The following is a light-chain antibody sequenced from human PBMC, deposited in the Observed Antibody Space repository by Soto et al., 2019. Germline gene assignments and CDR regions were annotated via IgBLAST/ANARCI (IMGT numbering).Light chain of an antibody. J-gene: IGLJ2*01. V-gene: IGLV3-1*01. CDR2: LDT. Sequence: SYELTQPPSVSVSPGQTVSIPCSGDQLGDRYACWYQQKPGQSAVLVIYLDTKRPSGIPERFSGSNSGNTATLTISVTQAMDEADYYCLACDDTTGVVFGGGTKLTVL. CDR1: QLGDRY. CDR3: LACDDTTGVV.